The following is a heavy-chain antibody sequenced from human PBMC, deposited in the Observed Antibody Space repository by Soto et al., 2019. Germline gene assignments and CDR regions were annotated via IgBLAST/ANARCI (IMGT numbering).Heavy chain of an antibody. D-gene: IGHD1-26*01. CDR1: GYNFMRYG. Sequence: QVQLVQSGAEVKKPGASVKVSCKASGYNFMRYGFTWVGQAPGQGLEWMGWINVDNGETKYPQKIQGRVTMTTDTSTSTVYMELRSLTSDDTAVYYCARWISGGYSAWFDPWGYGTLVTVSS. CDR2: INVDNGET. CDR3: ARWISGGYSAWFDP. V-gene: IGHV1-18*04. J-gene: IGHJ5*02.